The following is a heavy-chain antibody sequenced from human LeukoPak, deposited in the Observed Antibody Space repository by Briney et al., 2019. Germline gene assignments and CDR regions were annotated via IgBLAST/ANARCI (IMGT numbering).Heavy chain of an antibody. CDR2: ISSSSSYI. D-gene: IGHD2-21*02. J-gene: IGHJ4*02. V-gene: IGHV3-21*01. CDR3: AREGANPRLSGDCPDY. Sequence: PGGSLRLSCAASGFTFSSYSMNWVRQAPGKGLEWVSSISSSSSYIYYADSVKGRFTISRDNAKNTLYLQMNSLRAEDTAVYYCAREGANPRLSGDCPDYWGQGTLVTVSS. CDR1: GFTFSSYS.